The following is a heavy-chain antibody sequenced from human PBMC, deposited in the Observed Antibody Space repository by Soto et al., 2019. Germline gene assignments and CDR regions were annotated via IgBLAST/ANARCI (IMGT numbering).Heavy chain of an antibody. CDR1: GFTFDDYA. CDR3: AKDMGRGWGFAVDY. Sequence: GGSLRLSCAASGFTFDDYAMHWVRQAPGKGLEWVSGISWNSGSIGYADSVKGRFTISRDNAKNSLYLQMNSLRAEDTALYYCAKDMGRGWGFAVDYWGQGTLVTVSS. V-gene: IGHV3-9*01. CDR2: ISWNSGSI. D-gene: IGHD6-19*01. J-gene: IGHJ4*02.